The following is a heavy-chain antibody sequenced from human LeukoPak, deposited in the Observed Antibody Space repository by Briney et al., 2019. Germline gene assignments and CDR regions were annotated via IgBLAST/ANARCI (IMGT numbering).Heavy chain of an antibody. V-gene: IGHV3-33*01. J-gene: IGHJ4*02. CDR2: IWYDGSNK. D-gene: IGHD3-10*01. CDR1: GFTFSSYY. CDR3: ARDTGSGSYYLDY. Sequence: PGGSLRLSCAASGFTFSSYYMHWVRQAPGKGLEWVAVIWYDGSNKYYADSVKGRFTISRDNSKNTLYLQMNSLRAEDTAVYYCARDTGSGSYYLDYWGQGTLVTVSS.